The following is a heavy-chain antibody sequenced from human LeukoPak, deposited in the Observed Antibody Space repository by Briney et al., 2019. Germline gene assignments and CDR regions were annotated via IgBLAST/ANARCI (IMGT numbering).Heavy chain of an antibody. CDR2: INPNSGGT. V-gene: IGHV1-2*02. CDR3: AREGGQQQLVLGNCYHY. J-gene: IGHJ4*02. CDR1: GYTFTGYY. D-gene: IGHD6-13*01. Sequence: GASVKASCKASGYTFTGYYMHWVRQAPGQGLEWMGWINPNSGGTNYAQKFQGRVTMTRDTSISTAYMELSRLRSDDTAVYYCAREGGQQQLVLGNCYHYWGQGTLVTVSS.